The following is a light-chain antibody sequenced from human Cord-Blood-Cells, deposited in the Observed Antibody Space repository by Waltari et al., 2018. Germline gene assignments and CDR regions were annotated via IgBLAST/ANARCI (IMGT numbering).Light chain of an antibody. CDR3: QQYDNLPYT. J-gene: IGKJ2*01. Sequence: DIQMTPSPSSLSASVGDRVTITCQASQDISNYLNWYQQKPGKAPKLLIYDASNLETGVPSGFSGSGSGTDFTFTISSLQPEDIATYYCQQYDNLPYTFGQGTKLEIK. CDR2: DAS. CDR1: QDISNY. V-gene: IGKV1-33*01.